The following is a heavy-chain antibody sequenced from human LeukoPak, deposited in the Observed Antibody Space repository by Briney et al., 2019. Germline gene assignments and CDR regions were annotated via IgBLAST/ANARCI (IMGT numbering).Heavy chain of an antibody. D-gene: IGHD6-19*01. V-gene: IGHV3-33*06. Sequence: GGSLRLSCAASGFTFSSYGMHWVCQAPGKGLEWVAVIWYDGSNKYYADSVKGRFTISRDNSKNTLYLQMNSLRAEDTAVYYCAKERNSGWSIFDYWGQGTLVTVSS. CDR3: AKERNSGWSIFDY. CDR1: GFTFSSYG. CDR2: IWYDGSNK. J-gene: IGHJ4*02.